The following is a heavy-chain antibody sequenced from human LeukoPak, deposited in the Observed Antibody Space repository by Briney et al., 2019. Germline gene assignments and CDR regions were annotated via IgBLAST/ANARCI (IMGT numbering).Heavy chain of an antibody. CDR3: AREGYYGAFDI. J-gene: IGHJ3*02. Sequence: PGGSLRLSCAASGFTFSSYWMHWVRQAPGKGLEWVSRINSDGSSTTYADSVKGRFTISRDNAQNSLSLQMNSLRDDDTAVYYCAREGYYGAFDIWGQGTMVTVSS. V-gene: IGHV3-74*01. CDR2: INSDGSST. D-gene: IGHD3-10*01. CDR1: GFTFSSYW.